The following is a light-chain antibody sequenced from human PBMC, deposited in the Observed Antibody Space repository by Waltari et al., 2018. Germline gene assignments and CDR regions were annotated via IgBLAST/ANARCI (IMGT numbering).Light chain of an antibody. CDR1: KSISSN. V-gene: IGKV1-39*01. Sequence: DIQMTQSPSSLSASVGDRVTITCRASKSISSNLNWSQQKPGKAPKLLIYAASSLQSGVPSRFSGSGSGTDFTLTISSLQPEDFATYYCQQSYSTPRTFGPGTKVDIK. J-gene: IGKJ3*01. CDR2: AAS. CDR3: QQSYSTPRT.